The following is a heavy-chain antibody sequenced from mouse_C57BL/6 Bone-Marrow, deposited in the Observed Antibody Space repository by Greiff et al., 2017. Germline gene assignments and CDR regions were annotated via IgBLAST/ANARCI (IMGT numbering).Heavy chain of an antibody. CDR1: GYTFTSYW. D-gene: IGHD4-1*01. CDR2: IPPNSGST. J-gene: IGHJ2*01. CDR3: ASEATGPYYFDY. Sequence: QVQLKQPGAELVKPGASVKLSCKASGYTFTSYWMHWVKQRPGQGLEWIGMIPPNSGSTNYNEKFKSKATLTVDKSSSTAYMQLSSLTSEDSAVYYCASEATGPYYFDYWGQGTTLTVSS. V-gene: IGHV1-64*01.